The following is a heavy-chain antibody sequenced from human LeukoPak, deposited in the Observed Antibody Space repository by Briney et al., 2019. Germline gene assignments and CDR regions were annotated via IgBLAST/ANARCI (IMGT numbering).Heavy chain of an antibody. V-gene: IGHV3-21*01. D-gene: IGHD3-10*01. J-gene: IGHJ4*02. CDR3: ARAITMVRGVMQN. Sequence: GGSLRLSCAASGFTFSSYSMNWVRQAPGKGLEWVSSISSSSSYIYYADSVKGRFTVPRDNAKNSLYLQMNSLRAEDTAVYYCARAITMVRGVMQNWGQGTLVTVSS. CDR1: GFTFSSYS. CDR2: ISSSSSYI.